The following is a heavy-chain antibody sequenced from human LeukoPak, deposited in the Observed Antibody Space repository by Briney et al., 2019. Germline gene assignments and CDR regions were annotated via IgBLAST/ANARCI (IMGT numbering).Heavy chain of an antibody. CDR3: ARVASGDWPHYFDY. CDR2: INTGSGHT. V-gene: IGHV1-3*04. Sequence: ASVKVSCKASEYTSTSNAMHWVRQAPGQRLEWMGWINTGSGHTKYSQNFQDRVTITRDTSASTAYMELSSLISEDTAVYYCARVASGDWPHYFDYWGQGTLVTVSS. CDR1: EYTSTSNA. D-gene: IGHD3/OR15-3a*01. J-gene: IGHJ4*02.